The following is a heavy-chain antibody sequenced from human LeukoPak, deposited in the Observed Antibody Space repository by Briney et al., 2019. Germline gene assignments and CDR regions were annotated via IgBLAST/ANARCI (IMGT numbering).Heavy chain of an antibody. V-gene: IGHV3-23*01. CDR3: AKDTSIGKYCTNGVCSPFDY. J-gene: IGHJ4*02. Sequence: GGSLRLSCAGSGFTLSSYATSWVRQAPGQGLEWVSVISDSGDYTSYADSVRGRFTISRDNSRSTLYLQMISLRPEDTAVYYCAKDTSIGKYCTNGVCSPFDYWGQGTLVTVSS. CDR2: ISDSGDYT. CDR1: GFTLSSYA. D-gene: IGHD2-8*01.